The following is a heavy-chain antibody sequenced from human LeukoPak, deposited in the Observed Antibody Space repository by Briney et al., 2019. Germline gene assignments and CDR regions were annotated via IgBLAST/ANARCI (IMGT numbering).Heavy chain of an antibody. D-gene: IGHD2-2*01. CDR2: IYYSGST. J-gene: IGHJ4*02. V-gene: IGHV4-39*01. CDR1: GGSISSSSYY. Sequence: SETLSLTCTVSGGSISSSSYYWGWIRQPPGKGLEWIGSIYYSGSTYYNPSLKSRVTISVDTSKNQFSLKLSSVTAADTAVYYCARLSSRVGYFDYWGQGTLVTVSS. CDR3: ARLSSRVGYFDY.